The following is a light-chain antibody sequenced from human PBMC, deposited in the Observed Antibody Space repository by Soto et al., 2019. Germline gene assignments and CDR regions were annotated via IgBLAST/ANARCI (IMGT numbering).Light chain of an antibody. J-gene: IGLJ1*01. V-gene: IGLV1-47*01. CDR2: RNN. CDR1: GSNIGSNY. Sequence: QAVLTQPPSASGTPGQRVTISCSGSGSNIGSNYVFWYQHLPGTAPKLLVYRNNQRPSGVPDRFSDSKSGTSAFLAISGLRSEDEADYYCAAWDDRLSAYVFGTGTKLTVL. CDR3: AAWDDRLSAYV.